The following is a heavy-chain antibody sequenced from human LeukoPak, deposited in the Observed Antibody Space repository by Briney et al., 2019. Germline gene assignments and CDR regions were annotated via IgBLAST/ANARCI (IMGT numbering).Heavy chain of an antibody. CDR1: GFTFRSYE. CDR2: ISSSGSTI. CDR3: ARGLRYFDWLFPGDY. D-gene: IGHD3-9*01. Sequence: GGSLRLSCAASGFTFRSYEMNWVRQAPGKGLEWVSYISSSGSTIYYADSVKGRFTISRDNAKNSLYLQMNSLRAEDTAVYYCARGLRYFDWLFPGDYWGQGTLVTVSS. J-gene: IGHJ4*02. V-gene: IGHV3-48*03.